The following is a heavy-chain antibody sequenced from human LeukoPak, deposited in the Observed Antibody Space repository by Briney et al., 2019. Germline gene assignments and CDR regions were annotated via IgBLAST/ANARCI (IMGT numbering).Heavy chain of an antibody. CDR1: GFTFSNYA. CDR2: ISYDANDK. Sequence: GGSLRLSCAASGFTFSNYAMHWVRQAPGKGLEWVAVISYDANDKYYADSVKGRFTISRDNSKNTLYLQMKSLGAEDTAVYFCAKVLTGSQDYWGQGTLVTVSS. D-gene: IGHD7-27*01. J-gene: IGHJ4*02. CDR3: AKVLTGSQDY. V-gene: IGHV3-30-3*01.